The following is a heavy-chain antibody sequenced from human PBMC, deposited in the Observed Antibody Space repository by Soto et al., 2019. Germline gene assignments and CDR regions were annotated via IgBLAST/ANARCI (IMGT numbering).Heavy chain of an antibody. CDR3: ARVGYYYGSGLVVPFGYYYGMDV. J-gene: IGHJ6*02. Sequence: QVQLVQSGAEVKKPGASVKVSCKASGYTFTSYDINWVRQATGQGLEWMGWMNPNSGNTGYAQKFQGRVTMTRNTSISTAYMELSSLRSEDTAVYYCARVGYYYGSGLVVPFGYYYGMDVWGQGPTVTVSS. CDR2: MNPNSGNT. V-gene: IGHV1-8*01. D-gene: IGHD3-10*01. CDR1: GYTFTSYD.